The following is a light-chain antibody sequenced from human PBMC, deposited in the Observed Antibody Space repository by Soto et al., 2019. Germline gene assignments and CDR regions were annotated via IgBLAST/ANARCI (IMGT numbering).Light chain of an antibody. CDR3: SSYTTRASLL. Sequence: QSALTQPASVSGSPGQSIAISCTGTTSDVGAYNYFSWYQRHPGKAPKLMIYEVSTRPSGVSNRCSGSKSGNTASLTISGRQAEDEADYYCSSYTTRASLLFGGGTKLTVL. CDR2: EVS. J-gene: IGLJ2*01. V-gene: IGLV2-14*01. CDR1: TSDVGAYNY.